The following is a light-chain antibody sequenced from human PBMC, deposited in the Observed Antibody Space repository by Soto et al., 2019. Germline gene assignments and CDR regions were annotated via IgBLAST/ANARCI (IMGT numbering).Light chain of an antibody. CDR3: SSFTRSSSPYV. CDR2: DVS. J-gene: IGLJ1*01. CDR1: SSYVGGYTY. V-gene: IGLV2-14*03. Sequence: QXVLTHPASVSGSPAQSITISCTGTSSYVGGYTYVSWYQQYPGKAPKLMIYDVSNRPSGVSSRFSGSKSGNTASLTIFGFQAEDEADYYCSSFTRSSSPYVFGTGTKVTVL.